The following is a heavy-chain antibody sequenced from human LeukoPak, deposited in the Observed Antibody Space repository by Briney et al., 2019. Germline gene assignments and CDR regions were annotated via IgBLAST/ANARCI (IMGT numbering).Heavy chain of an antibody. V-gene: IGHV3-30*02. CDR1: GFTFSDYG. CDR2: IRYDGSDK. CDR3: AKGQLFGDY. Sequence: GGSLRLSCAASGFTFSDYGMHWVRQAPGKGLEWVTFIRYDGSDKYYADSVKGRFTISRDNSKNTLYIQMNTLRVEDTAMYYCAKGQLFGDYWGQGILVTVSS. J-gene: IGHJ4*02. D-gene: IGHD3-3*01.